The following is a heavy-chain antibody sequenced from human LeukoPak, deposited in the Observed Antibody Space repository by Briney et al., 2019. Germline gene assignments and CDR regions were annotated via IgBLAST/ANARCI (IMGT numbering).Heavy chain of an antibody. J-gene: IGHJ4*02. V-gene: IGHV3-7*01. CDR3: ATLNGPLFEY. D-gene: IGHD2-8*01. CDR2: IKQDGGEE. Sequence: PGGSLRLSCVASGFAFSSYWMTWVRQAPGKGLEWVANIKQDGGEEYYVDSVKGRFTISRDNAKNSLFLQMSSLRAEDTAVYYCATLNGPLFEYWGQGTLVTVSS. CDR1: GFAFSSYW.